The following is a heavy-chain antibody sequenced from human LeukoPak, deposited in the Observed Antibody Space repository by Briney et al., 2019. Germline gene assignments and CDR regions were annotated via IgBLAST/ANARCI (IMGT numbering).Heavy chain of an antibody. J-gene: IGHJ6*03. CDR2: IYYSGIT. CDR3: ARDSYDILTGRNYYYMDV. Sequence: PSETLSLTCTVSGGSISISRYYWGGIRQPPGKGLEWIGSIYYSGITYCNPSLKSRVTISVDTSKNQFSLKLSSVTAADTAVYYCARDSYDILTGRNYYYMDVWGKGTTVTVSS. D-gene: IGHD3-9*01. V-gene: IGHV4-39*07. CDR1: GGSISISRYY.